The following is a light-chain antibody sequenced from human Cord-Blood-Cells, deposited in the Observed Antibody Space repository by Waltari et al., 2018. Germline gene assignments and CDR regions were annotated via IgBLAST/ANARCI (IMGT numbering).Light chain of an antibody. CDR3: SSYTSSSTRV. V-gene: IGLV2-14*03. CDR2: DVS. J-gene: IGLJ3*02. CDR1: SRNVGGYNE. Sequence: QSALTQPASASGSPGQSFTISRPGTSRNVGGYNEFSWYQQHPGTAPKLIIYDVSHRPSGVSNRFSGSKSGNTASLTISGLQAEDEADYYCSSYTSSSTRVFGGGTKLTVL.